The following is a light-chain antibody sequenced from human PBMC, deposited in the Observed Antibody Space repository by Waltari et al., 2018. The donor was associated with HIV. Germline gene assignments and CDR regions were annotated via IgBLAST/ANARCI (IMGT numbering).Light chain of an antibody. V-gene: IGLV2-14*01. J-gene: IGLJ2*01. CDR1: SSDVGGYKY. CDR2: DVS. Sequence: QSALTQPASVSGSPGQSITISCTGTSSDVGGYKYVSWYQQHPGKAPKLMIYDVSYRPSGVSNRFSGSKSGNTASLTISGLQAEDEADYYCSSYTSSSTLYVVFGGGTKLTVL. CDR3: SSYTSSSTLYVV.